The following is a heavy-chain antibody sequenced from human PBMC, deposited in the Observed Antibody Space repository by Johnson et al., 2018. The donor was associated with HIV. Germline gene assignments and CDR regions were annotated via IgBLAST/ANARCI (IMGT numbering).Heavy chain of an antibody. V-gene: IGHV3-74*02. CDR3: TRGRHSLDAFDV. D-gene: IGHD2-21*01. CDR1: EFTFSNYA. J-gene: IGHJ3*01. Sequence: VQLVESGGGVVQPGRSLRLSCAASEFTFSNYAMHWVRQAPGKGLVWVSRINTDGSRTDYADSVKGRFTISRDNAKNTLYLQMNSLRAEDTAVYYCTRGRHSLDAFDVWGQGTMVTVSS. CDR2: INTDGSRT.